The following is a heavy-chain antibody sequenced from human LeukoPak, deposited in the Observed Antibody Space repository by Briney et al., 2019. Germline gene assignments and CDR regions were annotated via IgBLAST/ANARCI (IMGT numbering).Heavy chain of an antibody. V-gene: IGHV3-30*02. CDR3: AKDRGYCSSTSCSYYYYGMDV. J-gene: IGHJ6*02. CDR2: IWYDGSNK. CDR1: GFTFSSYG. D-gene: IGHD2-2*01. Sequence: GGSLRLSCAASGFTFSSYGMHWVRQAPGKGLEWVAVIWYDGSNKYYADSVKGRFTISRDNSKNTLYLQMNSLRAEDTAVYYCAKDRGYCSSTSCSYYYYGMDVWGQGTTVTVSS.